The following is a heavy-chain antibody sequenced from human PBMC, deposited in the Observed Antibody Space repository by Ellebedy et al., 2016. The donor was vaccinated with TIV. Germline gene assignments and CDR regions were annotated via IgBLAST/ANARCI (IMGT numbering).Heavy chain of an antibody. D-gene: IGHD2-8*01. CDR2: ISSGSNTI. CDR3: VRVYGYYYGMDV. V-gene: IGHV3-48*02. Sequence: GESLKISCAASGFTFSTYSMNWVRQAPGKGLEWVSYISSGSNTIYYADSVKGRFTISRDNAKSSLYLQMNSLRDEDTAVYYCVRVYGYYYGMDVWGQGTTVTVSS. J-gene: IGHJ6*02. CDR1: GFTFSTYS.